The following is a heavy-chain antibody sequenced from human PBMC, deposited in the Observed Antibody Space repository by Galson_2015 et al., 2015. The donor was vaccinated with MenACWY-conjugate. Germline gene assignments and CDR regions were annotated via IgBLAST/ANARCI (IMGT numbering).Heavy chain of an antibody. CDR1: GSRLSEMF. V-gene: IGHV1-24*01. CDR3: AKDWGAYYYDSSAYFQY. CDR2: VDPEDGKT. J-gene: IGHJ4*02. D-gene: IGHD3-22*01. Sequence: SGKVSGKVSGSRLSEMFIHWVRQAPGKGFEWMGGVDPEDGKTVYAREFQGRVTMTEDTSTDAGYLELGRLRSADTAVYYCAKDWGAYYYDSSAYFQYWGQGAPVTVSS.